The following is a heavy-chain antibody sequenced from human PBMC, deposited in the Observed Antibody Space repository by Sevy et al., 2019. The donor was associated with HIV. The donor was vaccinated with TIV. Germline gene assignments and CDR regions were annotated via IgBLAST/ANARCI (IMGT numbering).Heavy chain of an antibody. CDR3: VRAVAADGSF. D-gene: IGHD6-13*01. CDR2: IKQDGSVT. V-gene: IGHV3-7*01. CDR1: GFSLNTYW. Sequence: GGSLRLSCAASGFSLNTYWMSWVRQAPGKGVEWVANIKQDGSVTYYVDSVKARFTISRDNARNFLFRQMNSLRAEDTARYYCVRAVAADGSFWGQGTLVTVSS. J-gene: IGHJ4*02.